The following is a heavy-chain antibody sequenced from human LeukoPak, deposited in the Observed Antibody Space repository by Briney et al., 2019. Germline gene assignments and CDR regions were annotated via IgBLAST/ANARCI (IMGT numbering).Heavy chain of an antibody. J-gene: IGHJ6*02. CDR3: ARVSSSGWYSDYYYYGMDV. CDR2: IIPIFGTA. V-gene: IGHV1-69*13. Sequence: GASVKVSCKASGYTFTSYDFNWLRQATGQGLEWMGGIIPIFGTANYAQKFQGRVTITADESTSTAYMELSSLRSEDTAVYYCARVSSSGWYSDYYYYGMDVWGQGTTVTVSS. CDR1: GYTFTSYD. D-gene: IGHD6-19*01.